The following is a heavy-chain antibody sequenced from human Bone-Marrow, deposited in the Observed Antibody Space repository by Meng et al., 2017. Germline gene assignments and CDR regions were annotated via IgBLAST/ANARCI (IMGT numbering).Heavy chain of an antibody. J-gene: IGHJ4*02. CDR1: GFTFSSYA. V-gene: IGHV3-23*01. CDR2: ISTSGGGT. Sequence: EVQLLESGGGLVQPGGSLRLSCEASGFTFSSYAMSWVHQAPGKGLEWVSAISTSGGGTYYADSVKGRFTISRDNAKNTLYLQMNSLRAEDTAIYYCVDSNFDYWGQGTLVTVSS. CDR3: VDSNFDY. D-gene: IGHD4-11*01.